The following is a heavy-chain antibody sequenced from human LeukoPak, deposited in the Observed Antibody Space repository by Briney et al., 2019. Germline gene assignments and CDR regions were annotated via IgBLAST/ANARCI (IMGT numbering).Heavy chain of an antibody. CDR3: ASYNSGYRFDY. J-gene: IGHJ4*02. V-gene: IGHV4-38-2*01. Sequence: SETLSLTCAVSGYSISSDYYSSDYYWGWIRQPPGKRLEWIASLYHSGTTYYNPSLKSRVIISVDTSKNQFSLKLSSVTAADTAVYYCASYNSGYRFDYWGQGTLVTVSS. CDR1: GYSISSDYYSSDYY. D-gene: IGHD3-22*01. CDR2: LYHSGTT.